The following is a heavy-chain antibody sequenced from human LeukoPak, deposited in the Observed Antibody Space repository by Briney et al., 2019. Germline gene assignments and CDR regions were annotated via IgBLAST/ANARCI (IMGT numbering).Heavy chain of an antibody. D-gene: IGHD3-22*01. CDR3: ARVRYYYDSSGPGPNWFDP. J-gene: IGHJ5*02. V-gene: IGHV4-4*07. CDR2: IYTSGST. Sequence: SETLSLTCTVSGGSISSYYWSWIRQPAGKGLEWIGRIYTSGSTNYNPSLKSRVTMSVDTSKNQFSLKLSSVTAADTAVYYCARVRYYYDSSGPGPNWFDPWGQGTLVTVSS. CDR1: GGSISSYY.